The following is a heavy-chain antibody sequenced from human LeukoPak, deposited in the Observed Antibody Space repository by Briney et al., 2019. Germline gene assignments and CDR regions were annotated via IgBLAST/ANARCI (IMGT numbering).Heavy chain of an antibody. D-gene: IGHD3-22*01. CDR1: GGSISNYY. V-gene: IGHV4-59*01. CDR2: IYYSGST. Sequence: PSETLSLTCTVSGGSISNYYWSWIRQPPGKGLEWIGYIYYSGSTNYNPSLKSRVTISVDTSKNQFSLKLSSVTAADTAVYYCARDPTYYYDSSGPFPFDIWGQGTMVTVSS. CDR3: ARDPTYYYDSSGPFPFDI. J-gene: IGHJ3*02.